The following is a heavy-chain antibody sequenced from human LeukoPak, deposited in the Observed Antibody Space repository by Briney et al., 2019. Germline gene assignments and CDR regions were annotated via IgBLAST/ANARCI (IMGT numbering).Heavy chain of an antibody. D-gene: IGHD6-13*01. CDR2: INQDGSEK. CDR3: ANSPYSSWSAYFDF. Sequence: PGGSLRLSCAASGFTFSRNWMIWVRQAPGKRLEWVANINQDGSEKYYVDSVKGRFTISRDNAKNSLFLQMNSLRAEDTAVYYCANSPYSSWSAYFDFWGQGTLVTVSS. V-gene: IGHV3-7*01. J-gene: IGHJ4*02. CDR1: GFTFSRNW.